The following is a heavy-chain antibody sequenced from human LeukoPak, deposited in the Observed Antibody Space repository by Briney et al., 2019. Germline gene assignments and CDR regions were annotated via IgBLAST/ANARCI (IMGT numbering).Heavy chain of an antibody. J-gene: IGHJ6*02. Sequence: ASVKVSCKASGYTFTSYGISRVRQAPGQGLEWMGWISAYNGNTNYAQKLQDRVTMTTDTSTTTAYMELRSLISDDTAVYYCARDFGSVVGDTGYYTMDVWGQGTTVTVSS. CDR3: ARDFGSVVGDTGYYTMDV. CDR1: GYTFTSYG. CDR2: ISAYNGNT. V-gene: IGHV1-18*01. D-gene: IGHD4-17*01.